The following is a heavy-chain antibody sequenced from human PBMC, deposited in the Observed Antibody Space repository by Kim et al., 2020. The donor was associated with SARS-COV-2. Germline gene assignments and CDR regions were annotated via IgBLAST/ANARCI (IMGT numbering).Heavy chain of an antibody. Sequence: SETLSLTCAVSGGSFTNYYWNWIRQSPGKGLEWIGEIKHLEGTNYNPSLSSRVTMSLDTSNNQFSLKITSVTAADTAVYYCARGLTREDHPRNYFYWYF. CDR2: IKHLEGT. J-gene: IGHJ2*01. D-gene: IGHD4-4*01. CDR3: ARGLTREDHPRNYFYWYF. CDR1: GGSFTNYY. V-gene: IGHV4-34*01.